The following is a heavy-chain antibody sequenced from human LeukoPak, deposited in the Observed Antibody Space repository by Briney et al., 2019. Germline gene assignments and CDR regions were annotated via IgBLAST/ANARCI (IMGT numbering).Heavy chain of an antibody. V-gene: IGHV3-33*01. CDR2: IWYDGSNK. Sequence: PGGSLRLSCAASGFTFSSYGMHWVRQAPGKGLEWVAVIWYDGSNKYYADSVKGRFTISRDNSKNTLYLQMNSLRAEDAAVYYCARYSGAYGSGSYIDYWGQGTLVTVSS. CDR3: ARYSGAYGSGSYIDY. D-gene: IGHD3-10*01. CDR1: GFTFSSYG. J-gene: IGHJ4*02.